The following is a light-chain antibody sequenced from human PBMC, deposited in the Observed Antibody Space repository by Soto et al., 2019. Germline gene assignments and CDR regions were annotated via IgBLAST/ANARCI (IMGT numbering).Light chain of an antibody. Sequence: DIQMTQSPSTLSASVGDRVAITCRASQSIDTWLAWYQQKPGKAPRLLIYRASSLETGVSARFSASGSGTEFTLTISSLPPDDFATYYCQQYKNLWTFGQGTKVEIK. CDR2: RAS. J-gene: IGKJ1*01. V-gene: IGKV1-5*03. CDR1: QSIDTW. CDR3: QQYKNLWT.